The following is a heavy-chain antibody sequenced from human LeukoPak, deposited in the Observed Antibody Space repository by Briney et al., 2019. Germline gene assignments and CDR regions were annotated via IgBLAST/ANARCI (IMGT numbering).Heavy chain of an antibody. CDR3: ARDSRYSNSPIYYPYYMDV. D-gene: IGHD4-11*01. J-gene: IGHJ6*03. V-gene: IGHV3-7*01. Sequence: GGSLRLSCAASGFTFSSYWMSWVPQAPGKGLEWVANIKQDGSEKYYVDSVKGRFTISRDNAKNSLSLQMNSLRAEDTAVYYCARDSRYSNSPIYYPYYMDVWAKGPRSPSP. CDR1: GFTFSSYW. CDR2: IKQDGSEK.